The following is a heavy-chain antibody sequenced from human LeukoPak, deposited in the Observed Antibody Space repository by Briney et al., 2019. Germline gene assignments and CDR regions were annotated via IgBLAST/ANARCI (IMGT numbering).Heavy chain of an antibody. Sequence: GGSLRLSCAASGFTFSSYWMSWVRQAPGKGLEWVANIKQGGSEKYYVDSVKGRFTISRDNAKNSLYLQMNSLRAEDTALYYCAKEGYSSGWYLPYYYYGMDVWGQGTTVTVSS. V-gene: IGHV3-7*03. D-gene: IGHD6-19*01. CDR2: IKQGGSEK. CDR3: AKEGYSSGWYLPYYYYGMDV. J-gene: IGHJ6*02. CDR1: GFTFSSYW.